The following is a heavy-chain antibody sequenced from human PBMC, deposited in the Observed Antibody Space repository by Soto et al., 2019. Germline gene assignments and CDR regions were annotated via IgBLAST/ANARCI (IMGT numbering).Heavy chain of an antibody. J-gene: IGHJ4*02. CDR3: AKEDSYSHAIEY. CDR2: ISWNSGDI. Sequence: EVQLVESGGGLVQPSRSLRLSCAASGFTFDDYAMHWVRQAPGKGLEWVSGISWNSGDIGYADSVKGRFTISRDNAKNSLYVQMNSLRAEDTALYYCAKEDSYSHAIEYWGQGTLVTVSS. D-gene: IGHD5-18*01. CDR1: GFTFDDYA. V-gene: IGHV3-9*01.